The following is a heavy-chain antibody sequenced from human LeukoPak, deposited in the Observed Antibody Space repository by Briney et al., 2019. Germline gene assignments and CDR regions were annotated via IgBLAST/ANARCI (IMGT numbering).Heavy chain of an antibody. CDR2: IYYSGST. V-gene: IGHV4-39*07. D-gene: IGHD2-2*01. Sequence: SETLSLTCTVSGGSISSSSYYWGWIRQPPGTGLEWIGSIYYSGSTYYNPSLKSRVTISVDTSKNQFSLKLSSVTAADTAVYYCARGYCSSTSCYGPYYYYGMDVWGQGTTVTVSS. J-gene: IGHJ6*02. CDR3: ARGYCSSTSCYGPYYYYGMDV. CDR1: GGSISSSSYY.